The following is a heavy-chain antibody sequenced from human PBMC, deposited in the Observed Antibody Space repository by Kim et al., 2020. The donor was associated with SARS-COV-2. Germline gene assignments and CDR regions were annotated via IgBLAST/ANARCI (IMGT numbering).Heavy chain of an antibody. J-gene: IGHJ4*02. D-gene: IGHD2-21*02. V-gene: IGHV1-2*02. CDR1: GYTFTGCY. Sequence: ASVKVSCKASGYTFTGCYMHWVRQAPGQGLEWMGWINPNSGGTNYAQKFQGRVTMTRDTSISTAYMELSRLRSDDTAVYFCARGGSYCGGDCLDYWGQGTLVAVSS. CDR3: ARGGSYCGGDCLDY. CDR2: INPNSGGT.